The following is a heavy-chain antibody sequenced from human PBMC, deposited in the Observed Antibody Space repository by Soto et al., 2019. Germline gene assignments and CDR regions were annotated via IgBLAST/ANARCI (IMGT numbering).Heavy chain of an antibody. CDR1: GYSFSSYW. CDR3: VRLRKYAPKSYCMDV. Sequence: GESLKISCKGSGYSFSSYWIGWVRQMPGKGLEWMGIIYPGASDTRYSPSFQGQVTISADTSITTAYLQWSSLKASDTAMYCCVRLRKYAPKSYCMDVWGKGSTVTVSS. J-gene: IGHJ6*03. V-gene: IGHV5-51*01. D-gene: IGHD2-2*01. CDR2: IYPGASDT.